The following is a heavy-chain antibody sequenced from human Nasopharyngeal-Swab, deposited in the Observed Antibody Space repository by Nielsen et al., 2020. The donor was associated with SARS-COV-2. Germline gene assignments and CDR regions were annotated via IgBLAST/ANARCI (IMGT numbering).Heavy chain of an antibody. CDR1: DASINTYY. J-gene: IGHJ4*02. D-gene: IGHD5-18*01. V-gene: IGHV4-59*03. Sequence: ESLKISCTVSDASINTYYWSWIRQSPGKGPEWLGHIYHTGTTNYNPSLKSRIIISVDTSKNQFSFSLNLSSVTAADTALYYCAATRYSYGPFFDYWAQGTQVTVSS. CDR3: AATRYSYGPFFDY. CDR2: IYHTGTT.